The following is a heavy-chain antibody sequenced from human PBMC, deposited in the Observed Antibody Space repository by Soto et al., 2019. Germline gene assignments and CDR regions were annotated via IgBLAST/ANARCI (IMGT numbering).Heavy chain of an antibody. V-gene: IGHV4-31*03. Sequence: QVQLQESSTGLVKPSETLSLTCTVSGDSITRGGYYWSWIRQHPGKGLEWIGYIYNSGTTYYNPSLKSRVTISVDTSKNQFSLKLTSVTAADTAVYYCARDPAPWGQGTLVTVSS. CDR2: IYNSGTT. CDR3: ARDPAP. J-gene: IGHJ5*02. CDR1: GDSITRGGYY.